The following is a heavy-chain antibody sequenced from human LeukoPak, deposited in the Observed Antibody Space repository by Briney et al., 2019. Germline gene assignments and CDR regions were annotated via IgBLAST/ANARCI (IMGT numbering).Heavy chain of an antibody. Sequence: GKSLRLSCAASGFTFSSYWMHWVRQVPGKGLEWVSFIRYDGTSKFYADSVKGRFTISRDNSKNTLYLQMNSLRAEDTAVYYCAKNGNTFDIWGQGTTVTVSS. CDR3: AKNGNTFDI. D-gene: IGHD2/OR15-2a*01. CDR2: IRYDGTSK. V-gene: IGHV3-30*02. J-gene: IGHJ3*02. CDR1: GFTFSSYW.